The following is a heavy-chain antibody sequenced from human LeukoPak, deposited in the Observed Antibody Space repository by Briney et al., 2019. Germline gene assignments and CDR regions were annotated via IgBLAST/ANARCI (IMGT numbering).Heavy chain of an antibody. Sequence: GGSLRLSCAASGFTFSSYAMSWVRQTPGKGLAWVSVIRGSDTGTYYADSVKGRFTISRDNSKNTLYLQLNSLRAEDTAVYYCAKLTDRVTTEDYWGQGTLVTVSS. V-gene: IGHV3-23*01. CDR2: IRGSDTGT. CDR1: GFTFSSYA. J-gene: IGHJ4*02. CDR3: AKLTDRVTTEDY. D-gene: IGHD4-11*01.